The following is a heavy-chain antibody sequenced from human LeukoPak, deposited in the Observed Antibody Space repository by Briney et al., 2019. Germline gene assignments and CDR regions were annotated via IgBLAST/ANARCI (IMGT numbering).Heavy chain of an antibody. V-gene: IGHV3-21*01. CDR1: GFTFSSYS. D-gene: IGHD3-10*01. Sequence: GGSLRLSCAASGFTFSSYSMNWVRQAPGKGLEWVSSISSSSSYIYYADSVKGRFTISRDNAKNSLYLQMNSLRAEDTAVYYCFAPDYYGSGSYYKDTHATFDYWGQGTLVTVSS. J-gene: IGHJ4*02. CDR3: FAPDYYGSGSYYKDTHATFDY. CDR2: ISSSSSYI.